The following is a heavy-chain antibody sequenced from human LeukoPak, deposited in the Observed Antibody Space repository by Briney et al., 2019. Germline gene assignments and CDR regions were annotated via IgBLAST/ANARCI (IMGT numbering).Heavy chain of an antibody. Sequence: GASVKVSCKASGYTFTSYDINWVRQATGQGLEWMGWMNPNRGNTGYAQKFQGRVTITRNTSISTAYMELSSLRSEGTAVYYCARGGYSRLDIFDYWGQGTLVTVSS. CDR1: GYTFTSYD. J-gene: IGHJ4*02. D-gene: IGHD6-13*01. V-gene: IGHV1-8*03. CDR2: MNPNRGNT. CDR3: ARGGYSRLDIFDY.